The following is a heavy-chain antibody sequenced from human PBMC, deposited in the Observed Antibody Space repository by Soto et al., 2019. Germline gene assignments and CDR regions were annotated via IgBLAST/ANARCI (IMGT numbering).Heavy chain of an antibody. V-gene: IGHV1-18*04. CDR2: ISAYNGNT. D-gene: IGHD3-3*01. CDR1: GYTFTSYG. CDR3: ARDSPXFWSGYSPRYYYYGMDV. Sequence: ASVKVSCKASGYTFTSYGISWVRQAPGQGLEWMGWISAYNGNTNYAQKLQGRVTMTTDTSTSTAYMELRSLRSDDTAVYYCARDSPXFWSGYSPRYYYYGMDVWGLGTTVTVSS. J-gene: IGHJ6*02.